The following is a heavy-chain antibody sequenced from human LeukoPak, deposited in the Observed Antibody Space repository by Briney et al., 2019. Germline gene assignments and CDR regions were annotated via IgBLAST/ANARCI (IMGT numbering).Heavy chain of an antibody. D-gene: IGHD3-22*01. V-gene: IGHV4-39*02. CDR2: IHYSGST. J-gene: IGHJ2*01. CDR1: GGSISSSRYY. Sequence: NPSETLSLTCTVSGGSISSSRYYWGWIRQPPGKGLEWIGSIHYSGSTYYNPSLKSRVIISVDTSKNHFSLRLSSVTAADTAVYYCARPNYYDTSYYYGYFDLRGRGTLVTVSS. CDR3: ARPNYYDTSYYYGYFDL.